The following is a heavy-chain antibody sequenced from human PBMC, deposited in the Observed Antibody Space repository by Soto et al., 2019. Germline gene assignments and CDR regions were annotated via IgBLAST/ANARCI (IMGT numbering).Heavy chain of an antibody. D-gene: IGHD2-15*01. V-gene: IGHV1-46*01. J-gene: IGHJ5*02. CDR1: GYTFTSYY. Sequence: VKVSCKASGYTFTSYYMHWVRQAPVQGLEWMGIINPSGGSTSYAQKFQGRVTMTRDTSTSTVYMELSSLRSEDTAVYYCARDYCSGGSCYSLWFDPWGQGTLVTVSS. CDR2: INPSGGST. CDR3: ARDYCSGGSCYSLWFDP.